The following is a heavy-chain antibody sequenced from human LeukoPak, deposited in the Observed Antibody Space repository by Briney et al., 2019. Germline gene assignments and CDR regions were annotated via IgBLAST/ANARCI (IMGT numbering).Heavy chain of an antibody. CDR2: IYTSGST. Sequence: SETLSLTCTVSGGSISSYYWSWIRQPAGKGLEWIGRIYTSGSTNYNPSLKSRVTISVDTSKNQFSLKLSSVTAADTAVYYCARDPLRSYYDSSGYPDYWGQGTLVTVSS. CDR3: ARDPLRSYYDSSGYPDY. CDR1: GGSISSYY. V-gene: IGHV4-4*07. D-gene: IGHD3-22*01. J-gene: IGHJ4*02.